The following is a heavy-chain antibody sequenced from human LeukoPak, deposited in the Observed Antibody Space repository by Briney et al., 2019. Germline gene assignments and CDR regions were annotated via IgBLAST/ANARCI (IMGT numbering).Heavy chain of an antibody. CDR1: GFALSSYT. J-gene: IGHJ6*02. D-gene: IGHD3-10*01. CDR3: ARVLGRNYGSGSYIGMDV. CDR2: ISRRGDTK. V-gene: IGHV3-23*01. Sequence: TGGSLRLTCVASGFALSSYTINWVRRAPGKGLEWVSVISRRGDTKYSADSVKGRFTISRDNSKNTLYLQMNSLRAEDTAVYYCARVLGRNYGSGSYIGMDVWGQGTTVTVSS.